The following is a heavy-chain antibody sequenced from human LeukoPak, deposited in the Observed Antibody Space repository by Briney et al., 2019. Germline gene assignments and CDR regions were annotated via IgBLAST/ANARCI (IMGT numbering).Heavy chain of an antibody. J-gene: IGHJ5*02. V-gene: IGHV4-39*01. Sequence: SETLSLTCTVYGGSISSSSYYWGWIRQPPGKGLEWIGSIYYSGSTYYNPSLKSRVTISVDTSKNQFSLKLSSVTAADTAVYYCAVVAATPGIDPWGQGTLVTVSS. CDR2: IYYSGST. CDR1: GGSISSSSYY. CDR3: AVVAATPGIDP. D-gene: IGHD2-15*01.